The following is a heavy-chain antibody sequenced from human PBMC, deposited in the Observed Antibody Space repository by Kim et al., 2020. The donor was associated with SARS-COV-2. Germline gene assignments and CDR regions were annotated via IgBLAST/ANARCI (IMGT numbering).Heavy chain of an antibody. CDR1: GYTFTSYG. J-gene: IGHJ4*02. V-gene: IGHV1-18*01. CDR3: ARDGYYDILTGTTPTSGDLDY. Sequence: ASVKVSCKASGYTFTSYGISWVRQAPGQGLEWMGWISAYNGNTNYAQKLQGRVTMTTDTSTSTAYMELRRLRSDDTAVYYCARDGYYDILTGTTPTSGDLDYWGQGTLVTVSS. D-gene: IGHD3-9*01. CDR2: ISAYNGNT.